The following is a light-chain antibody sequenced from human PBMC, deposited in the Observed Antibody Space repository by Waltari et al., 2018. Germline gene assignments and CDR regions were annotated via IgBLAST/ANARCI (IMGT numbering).Light chain of an antibody. V-gene: IGLV2-23*02. CDR2: EVT. CDR3: CSYASSSILL. Sequence: QSALTQPASVSGSPGQSITISCTGTSSDVGTYNLVSWYHQHPGKAPKLMIYEVTKRPSGVSHRFSGSKSGNTASLTISGLQAEDEADYYCCSYASSSILLFGGGTKLTVL. CDR1: SSDVGTYNL. J-gene: IGLJ2*01.